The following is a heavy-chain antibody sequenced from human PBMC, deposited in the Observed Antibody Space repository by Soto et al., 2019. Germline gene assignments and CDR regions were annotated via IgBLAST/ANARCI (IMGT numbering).Heavy chain of an antibody. V-gene: IGHV3-48*03. D-gene: IGHD6-6*01. J-gene: IGHJ6*02. CDR3: ARDVLASAPPKYFSGLDV. Sequence: PGGSLRLSCVGSGFTFSSFEMNWVRQTPGKGLEWLSYIGRSGETIYYADSVKGRFTISRDNSKNTLSLQMNSLTPEDTAIYYCARDVLASAPPKYFSGLDVWGQGAAVTVSS. CDR2: IGRSGETI. CDR1: GFTFSSFE.